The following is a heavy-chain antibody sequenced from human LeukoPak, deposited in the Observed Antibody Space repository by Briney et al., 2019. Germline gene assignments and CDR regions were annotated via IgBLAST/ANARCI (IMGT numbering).Heavy chain of an antibody. CDR3: ARDQTIFGVSSQFDY. CDR2: INPNSGGT. Sequence: ASVKVSCKASGYTFTGYYMHWVRQAPGQGLEWMGWINPNSGGTNYAQKFQGRVTMTRDTSISTAYMELSRLRSDDTAVYYCARDQTIFGVSSQFDYWGQGTLVTVSS. J-gene: IGHJ4*02. V-gene: IGHV1-2*02. D-gene: IGHD3-3*01. CDR1: GYTFTGYY.